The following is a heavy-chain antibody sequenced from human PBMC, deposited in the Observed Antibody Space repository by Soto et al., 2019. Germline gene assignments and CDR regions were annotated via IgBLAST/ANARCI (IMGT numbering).Heavy chain of an antibody. Sequence: SLRLSCAASGFTFSAYAMTWVRQAPGKGVEWVSAVSASGGSTYYADSVRGRFTISRDNSKTTLYLQINSLRAEDTAVYYCAKEETASRVFVCWGQGSPVTVS. CDR3: AKEETASRVFVC. V-gene: IGHV3-23*01. D-gene: IGHD2-21*02. J-gene: IGHJ4*02. CDR2: VSASGGST. CDR1: GFTFSAYA.